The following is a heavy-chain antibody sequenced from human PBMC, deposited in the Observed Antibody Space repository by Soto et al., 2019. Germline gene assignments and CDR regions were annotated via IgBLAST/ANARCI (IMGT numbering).Heavy chain of an antibody. CDR2: IYKGGST. CDR3: ARGPDYDFVWGSYRYMF. J-gene: IGHJ4*02. V-gene: IGHV4-59*01. CDR1: GGSISNYY. D-gene: IGHD3-16*02. Sequence: SETLSLTCTVSGGSISNYYWSWIRQPPGKGLEWIGYIYKGGSTNYSPSLKSRVTISVDTSKNQFSLKLSSVTAADTAVYYCARGPDYDFVWGSYRYMFWGQGTLVTVSS.